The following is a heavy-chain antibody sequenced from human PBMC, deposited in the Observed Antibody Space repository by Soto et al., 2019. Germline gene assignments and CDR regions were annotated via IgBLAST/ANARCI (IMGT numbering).Heavy chain of an antibody. V-gene: IGHV3-30*18. CDR2: ISYDGSNK. CDR3: AKEAVVVPAAISHWFDP. Sequence: GGSLRHSCAASGFTFSSYGMHWVRQAPGKGLEWVAVISYDGSNKYYADSVKGRFTISRDNSKNTLYLQMNSLRAEDTAVYYCAKEAVVVPAAISHWFDPWGQGTLVTVSS. J-gene: IGHJ5*02. CDR1: GFTFSSYG. D-gene: IGHD2-2*01.